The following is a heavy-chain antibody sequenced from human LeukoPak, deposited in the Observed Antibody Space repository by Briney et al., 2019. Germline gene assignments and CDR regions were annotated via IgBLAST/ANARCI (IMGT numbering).Heavy chain of an antibody. CDR1: GGTFITCG. CDR2: IVPMFGIA. V-gene: IGHV1-69*05. CDR3: ATTSVRDGFNYFDY. D-gene: IGHD5-24*01. J-gene: IGHJ4*02. Sequence: GASVKVSFKASGGTFITCGINWVRQAPGQGLEWMGGIVPMFGIANYAQKFEGRVSITTDESSTTAYMELSSLRSEDTAFYYCATTSVRDGFNYFDYWGQGTLVPVSS.